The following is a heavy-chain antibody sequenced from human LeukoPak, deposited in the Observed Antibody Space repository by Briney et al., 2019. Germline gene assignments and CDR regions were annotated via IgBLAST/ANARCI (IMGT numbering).Heavy chain of an antibody. CDR1: GGTFSSYA. Sequence: SVKVSCKASGGTFSSYAISWVRQAPGQGLEWMGRIIPILGIANYAQKFQGRVTITADKSTSTAYMELSRLRSDDTAVYYCARNGGYDSSGYYPYFDYWGQGTLVTVSS. J-gene: IGHJ4*02. CDR3: ARNGGYDSSGYYPYFDY. V-gene: IGHV1-69*04. CDR2: IIPILGIA. D-gene: IGHD3-22*01.